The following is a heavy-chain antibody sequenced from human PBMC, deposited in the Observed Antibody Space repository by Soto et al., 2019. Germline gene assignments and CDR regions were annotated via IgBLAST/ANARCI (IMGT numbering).Heavy chain of an antibody. Sequence: ASVKVSCKASGGTFSSYAISWVRQAPGQGLEWMGIINPSGGSTSYAQKFQGRVTMTRDTSTSTAYMELSSLRSEDTAVYYCAREGGYDHSGYWGQGTLVTVSS. V-gene: IGHV1-46*01. CDR2: INPSGGST. CDR1: GGTFSSYA. J-gene: IGHJ4*02. D-gene: IGHD5-12*01. CDR3: AREGGYDHSGY.